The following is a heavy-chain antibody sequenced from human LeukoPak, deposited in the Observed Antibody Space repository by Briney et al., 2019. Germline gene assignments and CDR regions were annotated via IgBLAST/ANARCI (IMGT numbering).Heavy chain of an antibody. CDR2: IYYSGST. J-gene: IGHJ3*02. CDR3: ASGVVVTDAFDI. Sequence: NPSETLSLTCTVSGGSISSYYWSWIRQPPGKGLEWIGYIYYSGSTNYNPSLKSRVTISVDTSKNQFSLKLSSVTAADTAVYCCASGVVVTDAFDIWGQGTMVTVSS. V-gene: IGHV4-59*01. CDR1: GGSISSYY. D-gene: IGHD2-21*01.